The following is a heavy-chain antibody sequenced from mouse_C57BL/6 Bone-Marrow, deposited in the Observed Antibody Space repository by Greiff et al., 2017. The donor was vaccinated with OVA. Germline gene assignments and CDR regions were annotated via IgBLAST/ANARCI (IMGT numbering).Heavy chain of an antibody. Sequence: EVQGVESGGGLVKPGGSLKLSCAASGFTFSSYAMSWVRQTPEKRLEWVATISDGGSYTYYPDNVKGRFTISRDNAKNNLYLQMSHLKSEDTAMYYCARERIYYGTPYYFDYWGQGTTLTVSS. J-gene: IGHJ2*01. D-gene: IGHD2-1*01. CDR3: ARERIYYGTPYYFDY. CDR2: ISDGGSYT. CDR1: GFTFSSYA. V-gene: IGHV5-4*01.